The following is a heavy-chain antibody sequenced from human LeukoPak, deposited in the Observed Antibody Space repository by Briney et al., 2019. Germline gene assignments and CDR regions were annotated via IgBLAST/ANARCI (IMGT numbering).Heavy chain of an antibody. Sequence: PSETLSLTCTVSGGSISSYYWSWIRQPPGKGLEWIGYIYTSGSTNYNPSLKGRVTISVDTSKNQFSLKLSSVTAADTAVYYCARESWPQGYSSSWYYFDYWGQGTLVTVSS. CDR1: GGSISSYY. D-gene: IGHD6-13*01. CDR3: ARESWPQGYSSSWYYFDY. J-gene: IGHJ4*02. CDR2: IYTSGST. V-gene: IGHV4-4*09.